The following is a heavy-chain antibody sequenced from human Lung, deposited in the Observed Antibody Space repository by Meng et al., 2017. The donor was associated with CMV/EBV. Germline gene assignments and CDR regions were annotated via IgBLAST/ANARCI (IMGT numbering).Heavy chain of an antibody. J-gene: IGHJ3*02. D-gene: IGHD4/OR15-4a*01. CDR1: GFTFSNYG. CDR2: IWYDGKTK. Sequence: GESLKISCAASGFTFSNYGMHWVRQAPGKGLEWVAVIWYDGKTKYYADSVKGRFSISRDNSKYTLYLQMNSLGADDTAVYYCAKDDYRTPPPDAFDIWGQGTMVTVSS. CDR3: AKDDYRTPPPDAFDI. V-gene: IGHV3-33*06.